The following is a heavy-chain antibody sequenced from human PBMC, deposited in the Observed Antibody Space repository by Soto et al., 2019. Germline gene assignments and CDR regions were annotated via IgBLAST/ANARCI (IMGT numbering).Heavy chain of an antibody. CDR1: GFTFSSYS. Sequence: VGSLRLSCAASGFTFSSYSMNWVRQAPGNGLEWVSSISSSSSYIYYSDSVKGRFTISRDNAKNSLYLQMNSLRAEDTAVYYCARAPDGPSADYWGQGTLVTSPQ. V-gene: IGHV3-21*01. CDR3: ARAPDGPSADY. CDR2: ISSSSSYI. J-gene: IGHJ4*02.